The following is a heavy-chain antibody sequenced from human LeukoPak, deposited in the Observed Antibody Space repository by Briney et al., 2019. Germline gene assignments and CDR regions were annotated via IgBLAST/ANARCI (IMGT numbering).Heavy chain of an antibody. Sequence: ASVKVSCKASGYTFTSYDINWVRQATGQGLEWMGWMNPNSGNTGYAQKLQGRVTMTRNTSISTAYIELSSLRSEDTAVYYCARGQWGAVAGTGYYYYGMDVWGQGTTVTVSS. CDR1: GYTFTSYD. J-gene: IGHJ6*02. CDR3: ARGQWGAVAGTGYYYYGMDV. V-gene: IGHV1-8*01. D-gene: IGHD6-19*01. CDR2: MNPNSGNT.